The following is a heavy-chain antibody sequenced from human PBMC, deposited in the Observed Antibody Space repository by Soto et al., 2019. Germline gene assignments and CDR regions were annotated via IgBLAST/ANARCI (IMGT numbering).Heavy chain of an antibody. J-gene: IGHJ6*02. CDR1: GGSISSYY. CDR3: ARALQYCSGGSCYSGTYYYYGMDV. Sequence: TSETLSLTCTVSGGSISSYYWSWIRQPPGKGLEWIGYIYYSGSTNYNPSLKSRATISVDTSKNQFSLKLSSVTAADTAVYYCARALQYCSGGSCYSGTYYYYGMDVWGQGTTVTVSS. V-gene: IGHV4-59*01. CDR2: IYYSGST. D-gene: IGHD2-15*01.